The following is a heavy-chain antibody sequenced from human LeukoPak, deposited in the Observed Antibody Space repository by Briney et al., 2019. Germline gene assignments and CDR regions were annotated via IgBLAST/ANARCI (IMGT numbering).Heavy chain of an antibody. CDR2: IYPGDSDT. Sequence: GESLKISCKGSGYSFTNYWIGWVRQMPGKGLEWMGIIYPGDSDTRYSPSFQGQVTISVDKSISTAYLQWSSLKASDTAMYYCASRHSSSWYPLDYWGQGTLVTVSS. J-gene: IGHJ4*02. V-gene: IGHV5-51*01. D-gene: IGHD6-13*01. CDR1: GYSFTNYW. CDR3: ASRHSSSWYPLDY.